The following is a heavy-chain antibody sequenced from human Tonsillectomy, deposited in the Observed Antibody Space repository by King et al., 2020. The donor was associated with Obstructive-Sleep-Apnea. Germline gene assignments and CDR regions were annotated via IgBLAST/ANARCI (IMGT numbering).Heavy chain of an antibody. CDR3: ASLVRGISANGAYWYFDL. CDR2: ISVRNLNP. J-gene: IGHJ2*01. CDR1: GNTFPSYG. V-gene: IGHV1-18*04. Sequence: VQLVESGAEVKKPGASLKVSCKADGNTFPSYGVSWVRQGPGHGLEWMGWISVRNLNPNYAPTFKDRVTMTTDTLTNTAYMELRSLRFDDTAVYYCASLVRGISANGAYWYFDLWGRGTLVTVSP. D-gene: IGHD6-13*01.